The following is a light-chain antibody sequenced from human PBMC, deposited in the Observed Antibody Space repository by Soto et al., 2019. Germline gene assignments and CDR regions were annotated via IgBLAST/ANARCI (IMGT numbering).Light chain of an antibody. Sequence: EIVLTQSPATLSVSPGDGATLSCRASQSVDNYLAWYQQKPGQTPRLLMYGASTRPTGIPARFSGSGSGTDFTLTISSLEPEDIAVYYCQQCCNSRVTFGEGTKVDI. CDR3: QQCCNSRVT. V-gene: IGKV3-11*01. CDR1: QSVDNY. CDR2: GAS. J-gene: IGKJ4*01.